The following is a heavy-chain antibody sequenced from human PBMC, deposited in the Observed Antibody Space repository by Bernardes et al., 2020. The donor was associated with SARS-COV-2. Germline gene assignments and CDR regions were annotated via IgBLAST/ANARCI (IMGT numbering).Heavy chain of an antibody. CDR2: INPDGSST. Sequence: GSLRLSCAASRFTFSRYWMHWVRQAPGKGLVWVSRINPDGSSTSYADSVQGRFAISRDNAKNMLYLQMSSLRAEDTAVYYCTRDTFGADDYWGQGALVTVSS. V-gene: IGHV3-74*01. CDR1: RFTFSRYW. CDR3: TRDTFGADDY. J-gene: IGHJ4*02. D-gene: IGHD3-10*01.